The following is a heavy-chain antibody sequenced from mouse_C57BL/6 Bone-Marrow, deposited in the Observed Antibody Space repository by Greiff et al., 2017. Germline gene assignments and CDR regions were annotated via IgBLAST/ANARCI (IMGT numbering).Heavy chain of an antibody. CDR3: ARSSLYYYGSSLFAY. Sequence: QVQLQQPGAELVMPGASVKLSCKASGYTFTSYWMHWVKQRPGQGLEWIGEIDPSDSYTNYNQKFKGKSTLTVDKSSSTAYMQLSSLTSEDSAVYDCARSSLYYYGSSLFAYWGQGTLVTVSA. D-gene: IGHD1-1*01. V-gene: IGHV1-69*01. CDR2: IDPSDSYT. J-gene: IGHJ3*01. CDR1: GYTFTSYW.